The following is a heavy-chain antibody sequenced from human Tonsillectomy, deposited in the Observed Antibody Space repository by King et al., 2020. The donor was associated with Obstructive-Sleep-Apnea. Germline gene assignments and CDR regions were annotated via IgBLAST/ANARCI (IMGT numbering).Heavy chain of an antibody. Sequence: QLVQSGGGVAQPGRSLRLSCAASGFTFSSYAMHWVRQAPGKGLDWVALISYDGSNKYYADSVEGRFPISRDNSKNTLYLQMNSLRAEDTAVYDCARAGMTYHYSSSWDFVYWGQGTLVTVSS. CDR1: GFTFSSYA. CDR3: ARAGMTYHYSSSWDFVY. V-gene: IGHV3-30-3*01. D-gene: IGHD6-13*01. J-gene: IGHJ4*02. CDR2: ISYDGSNK.